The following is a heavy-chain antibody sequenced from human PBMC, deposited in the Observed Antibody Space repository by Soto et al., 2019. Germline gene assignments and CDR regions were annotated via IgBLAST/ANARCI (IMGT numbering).Heavy chain of an antibody. Sequence: GGSLRLSCAASGFTFSSYAMSWVRQAPGKGLEWVSAISGSGGSTYYADSVKGRFTISRDNSKNTLYLQMNSLRAEDTAVYYCAKDREYQLPTPYYFDYWGQGTLVTVSS. J-gene: IGHJ4*02. D-gene: IGHD2-2*01. CDR3: AKDREYQLPTPYYFDY. V-gene: IGHV3-23*01. CDR2: ISGSGGST. CDR1: GFTFSSYA.